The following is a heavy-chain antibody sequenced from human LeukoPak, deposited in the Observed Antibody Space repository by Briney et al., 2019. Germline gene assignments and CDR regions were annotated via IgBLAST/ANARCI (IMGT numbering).Heavy chain of an antibody. D-gene: IGHD6-19*01. CDR2: ISYVGSNK. J-gene: IGHJ4*02. CDR3: ARVHSSGWYSIDY. V-gene: IGHV3-30-3*01. CDR1: GFTFSNYS. Sequence: GRSLRLPCAASGFTFSNYSMHRVRQAPGKGPEWVAVISYVGSNKYYADSVTGRFTLYRDDSKNTLYLEMNSVRGEDTAMYYCARVHSSGWYSIDYWGQGTLVTVSS.